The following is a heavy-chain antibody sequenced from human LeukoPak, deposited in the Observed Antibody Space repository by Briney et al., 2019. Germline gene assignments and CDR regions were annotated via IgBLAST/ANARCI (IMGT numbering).Heavy chain of an antibody. J-gene: IGHJ4*02. D-gene: IGHD4-11*01. V-gene: IGHV4-59*08. CDR2: ISYSGST. CDR3: ARHRSNDFEY. Sequence: SETLSLTCTVSGGSINSHYWSWIRQPQGNGLEWIGYISYSGSTNYNPSLKRRVTISVDTSKNQLSLELSSVTAADTAVYYCARHRSNDFEYWGQGTLVTVSS. CDR1: GGSINSHY.